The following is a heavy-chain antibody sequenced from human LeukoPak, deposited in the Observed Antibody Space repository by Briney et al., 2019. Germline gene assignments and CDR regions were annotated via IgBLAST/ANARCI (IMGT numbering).Heavy chain of an antibody. J-gene: IGHJ4*02. V-gene: IGHV4-59*13. CDR2: IYYSGST. CDR3: ARGADSSGYYSIFYFDY. D-gene: IGHD3-22*01. CDR1: GVSISSYY. Sequence: TSETLSLTCTVSGVSISSYYWNWIRQPPGKGLEWIGYIYYSGSTNYNPSLKSRVTISVDTSKNQFSLKLSSVTAADTAVYYCARGADSSGYYSIFYFDYWGQGTLATVSS.